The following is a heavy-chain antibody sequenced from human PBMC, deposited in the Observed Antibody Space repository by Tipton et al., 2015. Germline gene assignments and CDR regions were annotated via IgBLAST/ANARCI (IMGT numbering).Heavy chain of an antibody. D-gene: IGHD4-23*01. CDR3: ARMSPVGGYYYYYGMDV. CDR2: IYHSGST. J-gene: IGHJ6*02. CDR1: GGSISSSNW. Sequence: TLSLTCAVSGGSISSSNWWSWVRQPPGKGLEWIGEIYHSGSTNYNPSLKSRVTISVDTAKNQFSLKLSSVTAADTAVYYCARMSPVGGYYYYYGMDVWGQGSTVAVSS. V-gene: IGHV4-4*02.